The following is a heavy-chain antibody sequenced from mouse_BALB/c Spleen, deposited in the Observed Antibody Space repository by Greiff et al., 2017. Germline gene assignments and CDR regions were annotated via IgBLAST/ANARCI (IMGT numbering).Heavy chain of an antibody. D-gene: IGHD6-2*01. CDR3: ARESSYAMDY. CDR1: GYAFTSYN. Sequence: EVKLMESGPELVKPGASVKVSCKASGYAFTSYNMYWVKQSHGKSLEWIGYIDPYNGGTSYNQKFKGKATLTVDKSSSTAYMHLNSLTSEDSAVYYCARESSYAMDYWGQGTSVTVSS. CDR2: IDPYNGGT. V-gene: IGHV1S135*01. J-gene: IGHJ4*01.